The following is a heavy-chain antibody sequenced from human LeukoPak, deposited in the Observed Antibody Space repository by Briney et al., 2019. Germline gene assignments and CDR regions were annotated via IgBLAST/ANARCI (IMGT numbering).Heavy chain of an antibody. CDR3: ERSRLYEGTFDY. V-gene: IGHV3-64*01. CDR1: GFTFSSYA. Sequence: GGALRLSCAASGFTFSSYAMHWVRQAPGKGLEYVSAISSNVGSTYYTNSVKSRFTISRDNSKNTLYLQMGSMRAEDMAVYYCERSRLYEGTFDYWGQGTLVTVSS. J-gene: IGHJ4*02. D-gene: IGHD5/OR15-5a*01. CDR2: ISSNVGST.